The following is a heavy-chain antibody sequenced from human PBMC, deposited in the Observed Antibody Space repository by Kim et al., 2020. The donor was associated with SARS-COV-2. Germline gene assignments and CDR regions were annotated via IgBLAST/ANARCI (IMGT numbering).Heavy chain of an antibody. D-gene: IGHD3-16*01. V-gene: IGHV4-31*03. CDR2: IYHSGTS. CDR3: ARALGGGGTYFDP. Sequence: SETLSLTCSVSGGAVTSGNHYWSWIRQRPGKGLEWIAYIYHSGTSFSNPSLKGRVAIDVDTSKNRLSLRLNSMTAADTGIYYCARALGGGGTYFDPWGRG. CDR1: GGAVTSGNHY. J-gene: IGHJ2*01.